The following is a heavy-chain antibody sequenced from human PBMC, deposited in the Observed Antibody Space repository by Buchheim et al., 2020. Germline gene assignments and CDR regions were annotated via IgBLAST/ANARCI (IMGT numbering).Heavy chain of an antibody. D-gene: IGHD2-15*01. J-gene: IGHJ4*02. Sequence: QVQLVESGGGVVQPGRSLRLSCTASEFTFSNYGMHWVRQAPGKGLEWVAITSYDGSNKYYADSVKGRFPISRDNAKNSLYLQMNSLSAEDTAVYYCVRDGNIAGNFEFWGQGTL. CDR3: VRDGNIAGNFEF. V-gene: IGHV3-30*03. CDR1: EFTFSNYG. CDR2: TSYDGSNK.